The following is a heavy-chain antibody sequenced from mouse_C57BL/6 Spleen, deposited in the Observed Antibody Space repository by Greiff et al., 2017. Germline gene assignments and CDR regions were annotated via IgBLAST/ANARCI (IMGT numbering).Heavy chain of an antibody. CDR3: ARRPLFITTVEDY. D-gene: IGHD1-1*01. Sequence: QVQLKQPGAELVKPGASVKLSCKASGYTFTSYWMHWVKQRPGQGLEWIGMIHPNSGSTNYNEKFKSKATLTVDKSSSTAYMQLSSLTSEDSAVYYCARRPLFITTVEDYWGQGTTLTVSS. CDR1: GYTFTSYW. V-gene: IGHV1-64*01. CDR2: IHPNSGST. J-gene: IGHJ2*01.